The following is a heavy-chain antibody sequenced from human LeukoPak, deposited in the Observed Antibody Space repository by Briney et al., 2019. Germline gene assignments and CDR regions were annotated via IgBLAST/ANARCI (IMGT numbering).Heavy chain of an antibody. D-gene: IGHD6-19*01. CDR1: GFTFTSYV. Sequence: GGSLRLSCAASGFTFTSYVLSWVRQAPGKGLEWVSSISGGGATTYYADSVRGRFTISRDKSKNTLYLQMNSLRAEDTALYYCAKDLSSGWGRFDCWGQGTLVTVSS. CDR3: AKDLSSGWGRFDC. V-gene: IGHV3-23*01. CDR2: ISGGGATT. J-gene: IGHJ4*02.